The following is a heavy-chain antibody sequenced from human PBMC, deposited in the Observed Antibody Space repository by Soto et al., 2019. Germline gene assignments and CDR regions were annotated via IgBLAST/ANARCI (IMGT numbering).Heavy chain of an antibody. Sequence: GGSLRLSCAASGFTFSSYVMRWVRQAPGKGLEWVSSICGSGDRTYYADTLKGRFTISRDNYKNTLYLQVNSLRAEDTAVYYCARPGNYYSYYMDVWGKGTTVTVSS. CDR2: ICGSGDRT. V-gene: IGHV3-23*01. J-gene: IGHJ6*03. CDR1: GFTFSSYV. D-gene: IGHD3-10*01. CDR3: ARPGNYYSYYMDV.